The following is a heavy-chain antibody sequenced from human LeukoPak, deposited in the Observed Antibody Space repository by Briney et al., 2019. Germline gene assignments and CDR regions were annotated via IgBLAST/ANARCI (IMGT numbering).Heavy chain of an antibody. CDR1: GFTFSNAW. V-gene: IGHV3-15*04. CDR2: IESKTDGGTT. D-gene: IGHD2-2*01. CDR3: TTGYCSSTSCWYYFDY. Sequence: KPGGSLRLSXAASGFTFSNAWMSWVRQAPGKGLEWVGRIESKTDGGTTDYAAPVKGRFATSRDDSKDTLYLQMISLKTEDTAVYYCTTGYCSSTSCWYYFDYWGQGTLVTVSS. J-gene: IGHJ4*02.